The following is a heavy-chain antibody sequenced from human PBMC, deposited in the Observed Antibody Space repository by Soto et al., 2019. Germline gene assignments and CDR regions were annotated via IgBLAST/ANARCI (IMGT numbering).Heavy chain of an antibody. V-gene: IGHV4-59*08. CDR1: GGSISSYY. J-gene: IGHJ4*02. CDR3: ARLIPSKTTAVDY. Sequence: TLETLSLTCTVSGGSISSYYLSWIRQPPGKGLEWIGYIYYSGSTNYNPSLKSRVTISVDTSKNQFSLKLSSVTAADTAVYYCARLIPSKTTAVDYWGQETLVTVSS. D-gene: IGHD4-17*01. CDR2: IYYSGST.